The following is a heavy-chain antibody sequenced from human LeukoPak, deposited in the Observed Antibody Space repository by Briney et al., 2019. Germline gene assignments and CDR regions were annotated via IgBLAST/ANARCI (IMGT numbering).Heavy chain of an antibody. J-gene: IGHJ4*02. CDR2: INPNSGGT. V-gene: IGHV1-2*02. Sequence: GASVKVSCKASGYIFTDYYIHWVRQAPGQGLEWMGWINPNSGGTNYAQKFQGRVTMTRDTPISTAYMELSRLRSDDTAVYYCARVRRGFDYWGQGTLVTVSS. CDR1: GYIFTDYY. CDR3: ARVRRGFDY.